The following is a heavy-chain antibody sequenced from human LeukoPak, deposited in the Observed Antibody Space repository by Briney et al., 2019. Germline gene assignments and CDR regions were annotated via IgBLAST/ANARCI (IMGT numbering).Heavy chain of an antibody. Sequence: PGGSLRLSCAASGLTFSSYSMNWVRQAPGKGLEWVSYISSSSSTIYYADSVKGRFTISRDNAKNSLYLQMNSLRAEDTAVYYCARDSGNYLDAFDIWGQGTMVTVSS. V-gene: IGHV3-48*01. CDR2: ISSSSSTI. CDR3: ARDSGNYLDAFDI. J-gene: IGHJ3*02. CDR1: GLTFSSYS. D-gene: IGHD1-7*01.